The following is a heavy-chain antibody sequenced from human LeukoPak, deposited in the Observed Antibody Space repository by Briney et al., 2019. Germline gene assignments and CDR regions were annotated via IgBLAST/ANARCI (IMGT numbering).Heavy chain of an antibody. Sequence: PSETLSLTCAVSGVSLNDYYWTWIPQSPGTGLQWIAEISHTGSIHYNPSLKSRVTVSLDMSKNQFFLRLTSVTAADTSVYYCARLWSGAGRAFDSWGQGSVVTVSS. J-gene: IGHJ4*02. CDR1: GVSLNDYY. CDR3: ARLWSGAGRAFDS. V-gene: IGHV4-34*01. D-gene: IGHD3-10*01. CDR2: ISHTGSI.